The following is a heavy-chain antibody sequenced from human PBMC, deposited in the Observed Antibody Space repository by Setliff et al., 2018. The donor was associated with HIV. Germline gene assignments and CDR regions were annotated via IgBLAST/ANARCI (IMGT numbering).Heavy chain of an antibody. CDR3: AIAYCGGDCYSAEYFQH. CDR1: GYSFTSYW. Sequence: GESLKISCKGSGYSFTSYWIGWVRQMPGKGLEWMGIIYPGDSDTRYSPSFQGQVTISADKSISTAYLQWRSLKASDTAMYYCAIAYCGGDCYSAEYFQHWGQGTLVTVSS. V-gene: IGHV5-51*01. D-gene: IGHD2-21*02. CDR2: IYPGDSDT. J-gene: IGHJ1*01.